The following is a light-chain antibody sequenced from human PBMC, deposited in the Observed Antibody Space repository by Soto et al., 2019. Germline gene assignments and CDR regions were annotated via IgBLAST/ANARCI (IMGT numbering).Light chain of an antibody. CDR1: QSVSSY. V-gene: IGKV3-11*01. Sequence: IGLTQSPGTLSLSPGERATLSFRASQSVSSYLAWYQQKPGQPPRLLIYDTSNRATGIPARFSGSGSGTDFTLTISSLEPEDFAVYYCQQRSNWQVTFGQGTRLE. CDR3: QQRSNWQVT. J-gene: IGKJ5*01. CDR2: DTS.